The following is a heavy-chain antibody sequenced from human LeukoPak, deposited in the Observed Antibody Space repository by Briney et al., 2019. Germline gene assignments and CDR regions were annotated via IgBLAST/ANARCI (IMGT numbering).Heavy chain of an antibody. V-gene: IGHV3-7*01. CDR2: IKQDGSEK. CDR3: ARDADYDFWSGYSKGWFDP. J-gene: IGHJ5*02. CDR1: GFTFSSYW. Sequence: GGSQRLSCAASGFTFSSYWMSWVRQAPGKGLEWVANIKQDGSEKYYVDSVKGRFTISRDNAKNSLYLQMNSLRAEDTAVYYCARDADYDFWSGYSKGWFDPWGQGTLVTVSS. D-gene: IGHD3-3*01.